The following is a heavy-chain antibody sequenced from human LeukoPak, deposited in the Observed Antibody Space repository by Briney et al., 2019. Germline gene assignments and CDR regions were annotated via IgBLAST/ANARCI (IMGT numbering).Heavy chain of an antibody. CDR3: AKNGGPHGMDV. Sequence: PGGSLRLSCAASGFTFSSIWMSWVHQAPGKGLEWVANIKHDGSETNYVDSVKGRFSISRDNAKNSLHLQMNSLRVEDTAVYYCAKNGGPHGMDVWGLGTTVTVSS. D-gene: IGHD3-16*01. V-gene: IGHV3-7*02. CDR2: IKHDGSET. CDR1: GFTFSSIW. J-gene: IGHJ6*02.